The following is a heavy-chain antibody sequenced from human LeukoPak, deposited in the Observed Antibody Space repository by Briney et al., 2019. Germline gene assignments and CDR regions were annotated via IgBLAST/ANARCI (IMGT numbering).Heavy chain of an antibody. D-gene: IGHD4-17*01. Sequence: GGSLRLSCAASGFTFSSYGMHWVRQAPGKGLEGVAVIWYDGSNKYYADSVKGRFTISRDNSKNTLYLQMNSLRAEDTAVYYCARDYGDYDPPDYWGQGTLVTVSS. J-gene: IGHJ4*02. V-gene: IGHV3-33*01. CDR2: IWYDGSNK. CDR1: GFTFSSYG. CDR3: ARDYGDYDPPDY.